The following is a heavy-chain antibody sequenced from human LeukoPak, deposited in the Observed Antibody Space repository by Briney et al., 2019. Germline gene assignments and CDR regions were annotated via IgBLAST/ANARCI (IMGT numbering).Heavy chain of an antibody. CDR1: GLTFSSFG. CDR3: AKHSHSWYIGYFEY. D-gene: IGHD6-13*01. V-gene: IGHV3-23*01. CDR2: ISGSDDNA. Sequence: PGGSLRLSCAASGLTFSSFGMHWVRQAPGKGLEWVSVISGSDDNAYYGDSMKGRFIISRDTSKNILYLQMNSLRAEDTAIYYCAKHSHSWYIGYFEYWGQGTLVTVSS. J-gene: IGHJ4*02.